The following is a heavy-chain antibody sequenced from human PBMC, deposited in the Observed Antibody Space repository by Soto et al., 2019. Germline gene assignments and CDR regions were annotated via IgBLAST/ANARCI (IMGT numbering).Heavy chain of an antibody. CDR2: INWDSGDI. D-gene: IGHD2-8*01. CDR3: AKDTAPGFYDANGHLDY. J-gene: IGHJ4*02. V-gene: IGHV3-9*01. CDR1: GISFDDYA. Sequence: GGSLRLSCVVSGISFDDYAMHWVRQVPGKGLEWVSGINWDSGDIGYADSVKGRFTISRDNAKNSLYLQMNSLRTEDTALYYCAKDTAPGFYDANGHLDYWGQGTPVTVSS.